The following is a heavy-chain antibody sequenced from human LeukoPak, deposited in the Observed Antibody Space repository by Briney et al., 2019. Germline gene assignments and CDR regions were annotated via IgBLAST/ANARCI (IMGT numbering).Heavy chain of an antibody. CDR1: GGSISSYY. D-gene: IGHD2-21*01. CDR3: ARALVRPPYYHYMDV. CDR2: IYTSGST. J-gene: IGHJ6*03. V-gene: IGHV4-4*07. Sequence: SETLSLTCTVSGGSISSYYWSWIRQPAGKGLEWIGRIYTSGSTNYNPSLKSRVTMSVDTSKNQFSLKLSSVTAADTAVYYCARALVRPPYYHYMDVWGKGTTVTVSS.